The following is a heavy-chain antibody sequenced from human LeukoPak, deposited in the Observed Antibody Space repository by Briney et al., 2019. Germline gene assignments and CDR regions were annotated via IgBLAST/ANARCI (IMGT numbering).Heavy chain of an antibody. Sequence: SETLSLTCTVSGGSISSSSYYWGWIRQPPGKGLEWIGSIYYSGSTYYNPSLKSRVTISVDTSKNQFSLKLGSVTAADTAVYYCARQGGYSSGYLDAFDIWGQGTMVTVSS. CDR2: IYYSGST. CDR1: GGSISSSSYY. CDR3: ARQGGYSSGYLDAFDI. D-gene: IGHD3-22*01. J-gene: IGHJ3*02. V-gene: IGHV4-39*01.